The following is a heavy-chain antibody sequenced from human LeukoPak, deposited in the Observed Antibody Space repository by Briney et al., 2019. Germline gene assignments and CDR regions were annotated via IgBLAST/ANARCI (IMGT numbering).Heavy chain of an antibody. CDR2: ISYDGSNK. CDR3: ARVRQPLYYYDSSGYYDY. V-gene: IGHV3-30-3*01. Sequence: PGGSLRLSCAASGFTFSSYAMHWVRQAPGKGLEWVAVISYDGSNKYYADSVKGRFTISRDNSKNTLYLQMNSLRAEDTAVYYCARVRQPLYYYDSSGYYDYWGQGTLVTVSS. CDR1: GFTFSSYA. D-gene: IGHD3-22*01. J-gene: IGHJ4*02.